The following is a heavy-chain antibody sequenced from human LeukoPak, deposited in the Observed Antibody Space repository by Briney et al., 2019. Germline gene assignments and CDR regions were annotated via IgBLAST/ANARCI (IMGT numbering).Heavy chain of an antibody. D-gene: IGHD3-16*01. CDR1: GYTFTSYY. CDR3: ARFGSPSLRTPHFDY. CDR2: INPSGGST. Sequence: ASVKVSCKASGYTFTSYYMHWVRQAPGQGLEWMGIINPSGGSTSYAQKFQGRVTMTRDTSTSTVYMELSSLRSEDTAVYYCARFGSPSLRTPHFDYWGQGTLVTVSS. J-gene: IGHJ4*02. V-gene: IGHV1-46*01.